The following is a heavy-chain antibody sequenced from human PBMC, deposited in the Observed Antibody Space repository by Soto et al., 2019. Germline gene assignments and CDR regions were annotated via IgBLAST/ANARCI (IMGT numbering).Heavy chain of an antibody. D-gene: IGHD1-1*01. CDR1: GGSISSYY. J-gene: IGHJ3*02. CDR2: IYYSGST. Sequence: QVQLQESGPGLVKPSETLSLTCTVSGGSISSYYWSWIRQPPGKGLEWIGYIYYSGSTNYNPSLKSRVTISVDPSKTQFSLKLSSVTAADTAVYYCARHKSLQNAFDIWGQGTMVTVSS. CDR3: ARHKSLQNAFDI. V-gene: IGHV4-59*08.